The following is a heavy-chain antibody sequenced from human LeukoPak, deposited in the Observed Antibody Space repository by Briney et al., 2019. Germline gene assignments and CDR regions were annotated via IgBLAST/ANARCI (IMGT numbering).Heavy chain of an antibody. J-gene: IGHJ6*02. D-gene: IGHD6-19*01. CDR1: GGSFSGYY. CDR2: ISYTGTT. CDR3: AALSGWRSNSDLDV. V-gene: IGHV4-39*01. Sequence: PSETLSLTCAVYGGSFSGYYWGWIRQPPGQGLEWIGSISYTGTTYYNPSLNSRVTISVDTSKSQFSLKLGSVTAADTALYYCAALSGWRSNSDLDVWGQGTTVTVSS.